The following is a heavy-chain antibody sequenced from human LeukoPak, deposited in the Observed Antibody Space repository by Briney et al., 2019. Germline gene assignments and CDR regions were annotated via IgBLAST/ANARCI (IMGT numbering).Heavy chain of an antibody. CDR3: VGTIAYRGSEY. CDR2: ISYDGSNK. V-gene: IGHV3-30-3*01. D-gene: IGHD1-7*01. J-gene: IGHJ4*02. CDR1: GFTFSSYA. Sequence: PGGPLRLSCAASGFTFSSYAMHWVRQAPGKGLEWVAVISYDGSNKYYADSVKGRFTISRDNSKNTLYLQMNNLRAEDTAVYYCVGTIAYRGSEYWGQGALVTVSS.